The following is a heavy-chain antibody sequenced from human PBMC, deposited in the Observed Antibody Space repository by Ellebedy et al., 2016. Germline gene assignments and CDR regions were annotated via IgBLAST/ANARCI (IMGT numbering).Heavy chain of an antibody. V-gene: IGHV3-48*04. CDR3: TREAGGSFVDS. Sequence: GESLKISXAVSGFTFSSYSFNWIRQAPGKGLERVSHISSSGSLKFYADSLRDRFTISRDDAKNLLHLQMNSLTAEDTAVYFCTREAGGSFVDSWGQGVLVTVSS. CDR2: ISSSGSLK. D-gene: IGHD1-26*01. CDR1: GFTFSSYS. J-gene: IGHJ4*02.